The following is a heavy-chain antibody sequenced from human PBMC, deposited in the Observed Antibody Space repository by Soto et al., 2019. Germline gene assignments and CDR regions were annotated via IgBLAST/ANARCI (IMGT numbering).Heavy chain of an antibody. J-gene: IGHJ6*02. CDR2: ISYDGSNK. Sequence: GGSLRLSCAASGFTFSSYAMHWVRQAPGKGLEWVAVISYDGSNKYYADSVKGRFTISRDNSKNTLYLQMNSLRAEDTAVYYCARVGLLSAMDVWGQGTTVTVSS. D-gene: IGHD1-7*01. CDR3: ARVGLLSAMDV. V-gene: IGHV3-30-3*01. CDR1: GFTFSSYA.